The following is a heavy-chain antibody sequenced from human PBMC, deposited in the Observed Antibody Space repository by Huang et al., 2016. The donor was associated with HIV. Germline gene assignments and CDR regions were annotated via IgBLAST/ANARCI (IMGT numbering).Heavy chain of an antibody. D-gene: IGHD5-12*01. CDR2: IREDGGER. CDR1: GFKFDFYW. J-gene: IGHJ4*02. V-gene: IGHV3-7*01. Sequence: EVKLVQSGGGLVQSGKSLTISCAGSGFKFDFYWISWVRQAPGKGRDGVTNIREDGGERHYVGPVKGRFTISRDNAKNSVYLQMDSLRVDDTAVYFCARGGSGYDYWGQGSLVTVSS. CDR3: ARGGSGYDY.